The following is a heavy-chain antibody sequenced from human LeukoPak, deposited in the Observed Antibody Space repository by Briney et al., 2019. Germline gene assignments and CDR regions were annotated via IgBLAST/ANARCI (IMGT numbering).Heavy chain of an antibody. CDR2: IYYSGST. CDR3: ARGSRELYYFDY. V-gene: IGHV4-59*01. J-gene: IGHJ4*02. CDR1: GGSISSYY. Sequence: SETLSLTCTVSGGSISSYYWSWIRQPPGKGLEWIGYIYYSGSTKYNPSLKSRVTISVDASKTQFSLKLNSVTAAGTAVYYCARGSRELYYFDYWGQGTLVTV. D-gene: IGHD1-7*01.